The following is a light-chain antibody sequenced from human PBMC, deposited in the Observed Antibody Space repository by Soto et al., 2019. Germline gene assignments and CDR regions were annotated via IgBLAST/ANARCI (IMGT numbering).Light chain of an antibody. J-gene: IGKJ4*01. CDR3: QQYGSSPLT. CDR1: QSVSSDY. CDR2: RAS. V-gene: IGKV3-20*01. Sequence: EIVLTQSSGTLSLSPGERATLSCRASQSVSSDYLAWYQQKPGQTPKVLIYRASSRATGIPDRFSGSGSGTDFTLTISRLEPEDFAAYYCQQYGSSPLTFGGGTKVEIK.